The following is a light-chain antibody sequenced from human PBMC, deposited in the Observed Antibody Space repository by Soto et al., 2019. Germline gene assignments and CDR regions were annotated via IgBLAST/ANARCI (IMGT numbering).Light chain of an antibody. J-gene: IGKJ2*02. Sequence: EIVLTQSPATLSLSPGERATLSCRASQSVSTYLAWYQQKPGQAPRLLIYGASNRATGIPARFSGSGSGTDFTLTISGLEPEDFAVYYCQQRSNWPPSTFAQVTKLVIK. CDR1: QSVSTY. CDR3: QQRSNWPPST. V-gene: IGKV3-11*01. CDR2: GAS.